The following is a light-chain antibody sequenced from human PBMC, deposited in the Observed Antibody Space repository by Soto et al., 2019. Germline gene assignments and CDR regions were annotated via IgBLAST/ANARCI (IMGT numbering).Light chain of an antibody. V-gene: IGKV3-11*01. CDR3: QQRFSWPPT. CDR1: QSVSRY. Sequence: EIGLTQSPATLSLSPGDRATLSCRASQSVSRYLAWYQQKPCQAPRLLIHDTSTRATGVPDTFSGSGSGTEFTLTISSLAPEESAMYYCQQRFSWPPTFGGGTHVEIK. CDR2: DTS. J-gene: IGKJ4*01.